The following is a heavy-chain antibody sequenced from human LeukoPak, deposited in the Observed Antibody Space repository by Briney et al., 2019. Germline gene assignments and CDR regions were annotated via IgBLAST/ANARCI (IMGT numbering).Heavy chain of an antibody. Sequence: GGSLRLSCAASGFTFSNAWMSWVRQAPGKGLEWVGRIKSKTDGGTTDYAAPVKGRFTISRDDSKNTLYPQMNSLKTEDTAVYYCTTDLIAAGEGYWGQGTLVTVSS. J-gene: IGHJ4*02. V-gene: IGHV3-15*01. CDR1: GFTFSNAW. CDR3: TTDLIAAGEGY. D-gene: IGHD6-13*01. CDR2: IKSKTDGGTT.